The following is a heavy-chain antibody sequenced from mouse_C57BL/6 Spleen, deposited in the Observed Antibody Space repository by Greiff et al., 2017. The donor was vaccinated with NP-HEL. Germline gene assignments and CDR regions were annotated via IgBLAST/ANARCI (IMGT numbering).Heavy chain of an antibody. Sequence: VKLVESGAELARPGASVKLSCKASGYTFTSYGISWVKQRTGQGLAWIGEIYPRSGNTYYNEKFKGKATLTADKSSSKAYMELRSLTSEDSAVYFCAREGDYGNYGAWFAYWGQGTLVTVSA. CDR2: IYPRSGNT. D-gene: IGHD2-1*01. CDR3: AREGDYGNYGAWFAY. CDR1: GYTFTSYG. J-gene: IGHJ3*01. V-gene: IGHV1-81*01.